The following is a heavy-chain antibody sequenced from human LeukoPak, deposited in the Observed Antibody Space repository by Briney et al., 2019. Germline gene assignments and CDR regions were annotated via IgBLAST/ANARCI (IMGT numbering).Heavy chain of an antibody. CDR1: GGSISSYY. Sequence: SETLSLTCTVSGGSISSYYWSWIRQPAGKGLEWIGRIYTSGSTNYNPSLKSRVTMSVDTSKNQFSLKLSSVTAADTAVYYCARGYQYDFWSGYWAFDIWGQGTMVTVSS. CDR3: ARGYQYDFWSGYWAFDI. V-gene: IGHV4-4*07. J-gene: IGHJ3*02. CDR2: IYTSGST. D-gene: IGHD3-3*01.